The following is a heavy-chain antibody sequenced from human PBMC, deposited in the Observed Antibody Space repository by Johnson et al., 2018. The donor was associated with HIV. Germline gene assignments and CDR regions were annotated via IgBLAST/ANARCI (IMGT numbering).Heavy chain of an antibody. CDR3: AKEEYYYDSSGYQMDAFDI. J-gene: IGHJ3*02. CDR1: GLSFSNFG. CDR2: IRYDGSHK. Sequence: QVQLVESGGGVVQPGKSLTLSCVGSGLSFSNFGIHWVRQAPGKGPEWVAVIRYDGSHKYYADSVKGRFTISRDNSKNTLYLQMNSLRAEDTAVYYCAKEEYYYDSSGYQMDAFDIWGRGTMVTVSS. V-gene: IGHV3-33*06. D-gene: IGHD3-22*01.